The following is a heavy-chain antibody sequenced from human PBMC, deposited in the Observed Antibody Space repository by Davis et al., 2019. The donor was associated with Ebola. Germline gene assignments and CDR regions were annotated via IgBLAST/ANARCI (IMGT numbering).Heavy chain of an antibody. CDR3: ARVGYFGSGGGFDP. CDR2: ITPNTGDT. CDR1: GFTFTVYY. V-gene: IGHV1-2*06. Sequence: ASVKVSCKASGFTFTVYYIHWVRQAPGRGLEWMGRITPNTGDTNYAQKFQGRVTMTRDTSINTAYMELSGLRSDDTAVYYCARVGYFGSGGGFDPWGQGTLVTVSS. D-gene: IGHD3-10*01. J-gene: IGHJ5*02.